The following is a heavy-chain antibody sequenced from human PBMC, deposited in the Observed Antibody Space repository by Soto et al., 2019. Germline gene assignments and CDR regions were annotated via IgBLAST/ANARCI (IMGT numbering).Heavy chain of an antibody. CDR1: GFTFSDFA. V-gene: IGHV3-23*01. Sequence: GGSLRLSCAASGFTFSDFAMSWVRQAPGKGLEWVSAISGSGTITKYADSVKGRFTVSRDSSKNTLSLQMNSLRVEDTAVYYCAKGLGLAVAANFDYWGQGTLVTVSS. J-gene: IGHJ4*02. D-gene: IGHD6-19*01. CDR3: AKGLGLAVAANFDY. CDR2: ISGSGTIT.